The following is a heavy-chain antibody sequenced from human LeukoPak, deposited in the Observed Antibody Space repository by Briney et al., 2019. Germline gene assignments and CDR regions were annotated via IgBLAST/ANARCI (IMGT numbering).Heavy chain of an antibody. Sequence: PGGSLRLSCAASGFTFSSYAMSWVRQAPGKGLEWVSAISGSGGSTYYAASVNGRFTISRDNSKNTLYLQMNSLRAEDTAVYYCAKASDVDTDAFDIWGQGTMVTVSS. V-gene: IGHV3-23*01. CDR3: AKASDVDTDAFDI. D-gene: IGHD5-18*01. J-gene: IGHJ3*02. CDR1: GFTFSSYA. CDR2: ISGSGGST.